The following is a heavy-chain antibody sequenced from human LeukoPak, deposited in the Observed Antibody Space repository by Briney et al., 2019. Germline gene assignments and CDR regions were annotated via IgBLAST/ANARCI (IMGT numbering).Heavy chain of an antibody. CDR3: ARAYHYDSSGYFQRYFDY. J-gene: IGHJ4*02. V-gene: IGHV4-59*01. Sequence: SETLSLTCNVFGNSISSYYWSWIRQPPGKGLEWIGYIYYSGSTNYNPSLKSRVTISVDTSKKQFSLKLSSVTAADTAVYYCARAYHYDSSGYFQRYFDYWGQGTLVTVSS. CDR1: GNSISSYY. CDR2: IYYSGST. D-gene: IGHD3-22*01.